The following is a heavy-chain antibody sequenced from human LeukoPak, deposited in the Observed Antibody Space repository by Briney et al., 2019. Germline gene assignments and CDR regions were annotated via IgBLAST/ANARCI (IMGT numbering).Heavy chain of an antibody. CDR3: ARVAAHPNGPFDY. J-gene: IGHJ4*02. CDR2: VYPGDSDT. D-gene: IGHD6-6*01. Sequence: GESLKISCKSSGYSFSSYWIGWVRQRPGKGLEWMGIVYPGDSDTRDSPSFQGQVTISAHKSIRTAYLQWSSLKASDTAMYCCARVAAHPNGPFDYWGQGTLVTVSS. CDR1: GYSFSSYW. V-gene: IGHV5-51*01.